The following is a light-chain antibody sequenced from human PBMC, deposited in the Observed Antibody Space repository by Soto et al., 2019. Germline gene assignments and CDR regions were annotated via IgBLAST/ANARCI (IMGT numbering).Light chain of an antibody. CDR2: AAS. CDR1: QGISNW. V-gene: IGKV1-12*01. J-gene: IGKJ3*01. CDR3: QQANSLPVT. Sequence: DIQMTQSPSSVSASVGDRVTITCRACQGISNWLAWYQQKPGKAPSLLIHAASSLQSGDPPRFRGSGYGTDFTRTISSLQPEDFATYFCQQANSLPVTSGPGTKVDIK.